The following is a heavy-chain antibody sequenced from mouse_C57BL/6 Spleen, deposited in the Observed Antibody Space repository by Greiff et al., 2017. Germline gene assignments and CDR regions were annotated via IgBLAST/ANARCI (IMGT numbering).Heavy chain of an antibody. V-gene: IGHV5-6*02. Sequence: EVKLMESGGDLVKPGGSLKLSCAASGFTFSSYGMSWVRQTPDKRLEWVATISSGGSYTYYPDSVKGRFTISRDNAKNTLYLQMSSLKSEDTAMYYCARRVDSHAMDYWGQGTSVTVSS. CDR1: GFTFSSYG. J-gene: IGHJ4*01. CDR2: ISSGGSYT. CDR3: ARRVDSHAMDY. D-gene: IGHD3-2*01.